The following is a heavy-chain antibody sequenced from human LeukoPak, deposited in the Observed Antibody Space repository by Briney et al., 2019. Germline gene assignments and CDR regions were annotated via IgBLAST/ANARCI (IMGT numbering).Heavy chain of an antibody. CDR2: INHSGST. V-gene: IGHV4-34*01. CDR3: ASGGSSSLGNNNNWFDP. D-gene: IGHD6-6*01. Sequence: SETLSLTCAVYGGSFSGYYWSWIRQPPGKGLEWIGEINHSGSTNYNPSLKSRVTISVDTSKNQFSLKLSSVTAADTAVYYCASGGSSSLGNNNNWFDPWGQGTLVTVSS. J-gene: IGHJ5*02. CDR1: GGSFSGYY.